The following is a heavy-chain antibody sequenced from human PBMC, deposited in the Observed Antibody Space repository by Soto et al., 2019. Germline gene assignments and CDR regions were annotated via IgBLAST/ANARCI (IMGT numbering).Heavy chain of an antibody. CDR2: IYWDDDK. D-gene: IGHD5-12*01. V-gene: IGHV2-5*02. CDR3: AHRRATTGSVYDRALV. CDR1: GFSLSTSGVG. J-gene: IGHJ1*01. Sequence: SGPTLVNPTQTLTLTCTFSGFSLSTSGVGVGWIRQPPGKALEWLALIYWDDDKRYSPSLKSRLTITKDTSKNQVVLTMTNMDPVDTATYYCAHRRATTGSVYDRALVWGQGTLVTVSS.